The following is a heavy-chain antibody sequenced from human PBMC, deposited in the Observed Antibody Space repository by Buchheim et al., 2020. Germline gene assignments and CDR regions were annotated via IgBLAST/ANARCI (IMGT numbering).Heavy chain of an antibody. Sequence: QVQLVQSGAEVKKPGASVKVSCKASGYTFTGYYMHWVRQAPGQGLEWMGWINPNSGGTNYAQKFQGWVTMTRDTSISTAYMELSRLRSDDTAVYYCARSPYYDFWSGYWGKVYYYYYGMDVWGQGTT. J-gene: IGHJ6*02. CDR1: GYTFTGYY. CDR2: INPNSGGT. V-gene: IGHV1-2*04. D-gene: IGHD3-3*01. CDR3: ARSPYYDFWSGYWGKVYYYYYGMDV.